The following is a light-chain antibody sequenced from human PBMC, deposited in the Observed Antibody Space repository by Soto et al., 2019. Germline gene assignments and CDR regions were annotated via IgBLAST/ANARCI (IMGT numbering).Light chain of an antibody. J-gene: IGKJ2*01. CDR1: QSVSSTY. V-gene: IGKV3-20*01. Sequence: ETVLTQSPGTLSLSPGERATLSCRASQSVSSTYLSWYQQKPGQAPRLLIYAASSRETGIPDTFSGSGSGTELTLTISRLEPEDFAVYYCQQYDRSPYTFGQGTKLEIK. CDR2: AAS. CDR3: QQYDRSPYT.